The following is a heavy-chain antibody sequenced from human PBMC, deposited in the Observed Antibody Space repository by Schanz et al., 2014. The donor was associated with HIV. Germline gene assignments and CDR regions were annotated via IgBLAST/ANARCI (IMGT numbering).Heavy chain of an antibody. CDR1: GGSFRGYY. CDR3: AREDVSYWSFDL. Sequence: QVQLQQWGAGLLKPSETLSLTCAVYGGSFRGYYWTWIRQFPHMGLEWIGKVRHTGGTNYNPSLNSRVTMSVDMSKNQFSLKLSSVTAADTAVYFCAREDVSYWSFDLWGRGTLVTVSS. D-gene: IGHD2-8*01. J-gene: IGHJ2*01. CDR2: VRHTGGT. V-gene: IGHV4-34*01.